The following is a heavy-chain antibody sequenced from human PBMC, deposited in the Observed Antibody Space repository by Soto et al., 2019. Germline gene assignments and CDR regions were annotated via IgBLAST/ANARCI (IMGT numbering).Heavy chain of an antibody. CDR1: GFTVSSNY. V-gene: IGHV3-23*01. J-gene: IGHJ3*02. Sequence: PGGSLRLSCAASGFTVSSNYMSWVRQAPGKGLEWVSAISGSGGSTYYADSVKGRFTISRDNSKNTLYLQMNSLRAEDTAVYYCASTLLYSSSWPNDAFDIWGQGTMVTVSS. D-gene: IGHD6-13*01. CDR2: ISGSGGST. CDR3: ASTLLYSSSWPNDAFDI.